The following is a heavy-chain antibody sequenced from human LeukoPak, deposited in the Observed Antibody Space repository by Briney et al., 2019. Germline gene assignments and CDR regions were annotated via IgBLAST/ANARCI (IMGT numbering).Heavy chain of an antibody. V-gene: IGHV3-74*01. D-gene: IGHD6-19*01. CDR1: GFTFSKYW. J-gene: IGHJ4*02. CDR2: INTDGTVT. CDR3: ATKQWLAPPPDS. Sequence: GGSLRLSCAASGFTFSKYWMLWVRQAPGKGLESVSRINTDGTVTTYADAVKGRFTVSRDNADNTMFLQMNSVRDEDTAVYYCATKQWLAPPPDSWGQGTPVTVSS.